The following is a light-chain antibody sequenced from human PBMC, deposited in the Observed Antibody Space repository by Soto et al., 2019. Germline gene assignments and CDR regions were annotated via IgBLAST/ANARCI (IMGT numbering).Light chain of an antibody. CDR1: QGISNS. V-gene: IGKV1-16*01. Sequence: DIQMTQSPSSLSASVGDRVTITCRASQGISNSLAWYQQKPGKTPKSLIYTASNLESGVPSRFSGSGSGTYFTLTISSLQPEDFATYYCQQFQSYPVTLGGGTKVEV. CDR2: TAS. CDR3: QQFQSYPVT. J-gene: IGKJ4*01.